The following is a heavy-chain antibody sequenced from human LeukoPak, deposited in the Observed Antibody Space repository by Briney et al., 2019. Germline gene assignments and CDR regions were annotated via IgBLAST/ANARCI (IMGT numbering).Heavy chain of an antibody. D-gene: IGHD6-25*01. V-gene: IGHV3-23*01. CDR3: AKDLSGYGPYWYFDL. Sequence: GGSLRLSCAASGFTFSSYGMSWVRQAPGKGLEWVSSISGSVGTIYYADSVKGRFTISRDNSKNTLYLQMSNLRAEDSAVYYCAKDLSGYGPYWYFDLWGRGTLVTVSS. J-gene: IGHJ2*01. CDR1: GFTFSSYG. CDR2: ISGSVGTI.